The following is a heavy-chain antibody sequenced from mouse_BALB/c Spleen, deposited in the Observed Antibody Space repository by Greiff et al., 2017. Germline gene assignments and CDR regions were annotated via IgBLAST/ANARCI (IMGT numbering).Heavy chain of an antibody. CDR1: GYTFSSYW. J-gene: IGHJ2*01. CDR2: ILPGSGST. CDR3: ARRGLWDQFDY. D-gene: IGHD4-1*01. Sequence: VQLQQSGAELMKPGASVKISCKATGYTFSSYWIEWVKQRPGHGLEWIGEILPGSGSTNYNEKFKGKATFTADTSSNTAYMQLSSLTSEDSAVYYCARRGLWDQFDYWGQGTTLTVSS. V-gene: IGHV1-9*01.